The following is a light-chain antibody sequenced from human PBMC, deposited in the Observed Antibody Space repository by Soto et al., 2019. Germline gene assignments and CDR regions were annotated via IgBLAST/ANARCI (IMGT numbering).Light chain of an antibody. CDR2: SNN. V-gene: IGLV1-44*01. Sequence: QSVLTQSPSASGTPGQRVTISCSGGSNNIESNTVNWYQQLPGTAPRLLIYSNNQRPSGVPDRFSGSKSGTSASLAISGLQSDDEADYYCGAWDDNLSAYVFGTGTKVTVL. J-gene: IGLJ1*01. CDR1: SNNIESNT. CDR3: GAWDDNLSAYV.